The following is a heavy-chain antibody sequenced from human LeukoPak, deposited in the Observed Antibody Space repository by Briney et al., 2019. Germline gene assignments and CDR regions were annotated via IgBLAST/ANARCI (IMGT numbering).Heavy chain of an antibody. D-gene: IGHD3-10*01. CDR3: ARGAVLLWFGELPPQFDY. V-gene: IGHV4-59*12. CDR1: GGSIGSNY. CDR2: IYYTGGT. Sequence: PSETLSLTCTVSGGSIGSNYWTWIRQPPGKGLEYIGYIYYTGGTNYNPSLKSRVTISVDTSKNQFSLKLSSVTAADTAVYYCARGAVLLWFGELPPQFDYWGQGTLVTVSS. J-gene: IGHJ4*02.